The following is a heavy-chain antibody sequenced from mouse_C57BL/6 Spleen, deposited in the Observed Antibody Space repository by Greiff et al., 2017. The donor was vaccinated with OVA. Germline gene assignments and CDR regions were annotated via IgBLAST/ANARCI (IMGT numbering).Heavy chain of an antibody. CDR2: ISRGGSYT. Sequence: EVQVVEPGGDLVKPGGSLKLSCAASGFTFSSYGMSWVRQTPDKRLEWVATISRGGSYTYYPDSVKGRFTLSRDNAKNTQYLQKSRLKAEDTAMDDCARHGNDEEHYAMDYWGQGTSVTGSS. CDR1: GFTFSSYG. CDR3: ARHGNDEEHYAMDY. V-gene: IGHV5-6*01. D-gene: IGHD2-2*01. J-gene: IGHJ4*01.